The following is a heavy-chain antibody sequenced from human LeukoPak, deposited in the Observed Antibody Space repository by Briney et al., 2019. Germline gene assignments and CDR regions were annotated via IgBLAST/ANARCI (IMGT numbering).Heavy chain of an antibody. CDR3: AREEHRLANAGTSAFDL. V-gene: IGHV3-74*01. D-gene: IGHD6-13*01. CDR1: GFTFSENW. Sequence: GGSLRLSCVASGFTFSENWMHWVRQAPGKGLAWVSHINRDGGLTNYADSVKGRFTISRDNARNTVYLQMSSLRVEDTAIYFCAREEHRLANAGTSAFDLGGQGTLVTVSP. CDR2: INRDGGLT. J-gene: IGHJ3*01.